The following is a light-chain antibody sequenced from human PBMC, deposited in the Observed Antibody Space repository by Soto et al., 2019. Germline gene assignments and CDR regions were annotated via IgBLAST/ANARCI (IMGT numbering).Light chain of an antibody. CDR1: QSVSRW. J-gene: IGKJ1*01. Sequence: DIQITQSPSTLSSSVLERFTITCRASQSVSRWLAWYKQKPGEAPKLLIYKASNLESGVSSRFSGSGSGTEFTLTISSLQPDDSATYYCQQYDVYSPWMFGQGTKVDI. V-gene: IGKV1-5*03. CDR3: QQYDVYSPWM. CDR2: KAS.